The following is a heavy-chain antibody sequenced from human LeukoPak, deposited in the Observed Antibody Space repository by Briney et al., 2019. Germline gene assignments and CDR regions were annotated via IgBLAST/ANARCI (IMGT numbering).Heavy chain of an antibody. Sequence: SETLSLTCTVSGGSISSYYWSWIRQPAGKGLEWIGRIYTSGSTNYNPSLKSRVTMSVDTSKNQFSLKLSSVTAADTAVYYCARDWGSITMVRGVISPPHDAFDIWGQGTMVTVSS. V-gene: IGHV4-4*07. J-gene: IGHJ3*02. D-gene: IGHD3-10*01. CDR3: ARDWGSITMVRGVISPPHDAFDI. CDR1: GGSISSYY. CDR2: IYTSGST.